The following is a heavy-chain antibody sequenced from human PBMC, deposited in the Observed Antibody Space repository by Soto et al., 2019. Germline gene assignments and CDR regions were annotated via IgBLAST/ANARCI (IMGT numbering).Heavy chain of an antibody. CDR1: GFTFRSYV. Sequence: QVQLVESGGGVVQPGASLRLTCVGSGFTFRSYVIHWVRQAPGKGLEWVALTSYDGSNKYYDDSVKGRFTISRDNSRNTVDLHMDSLRLEDTALYYCARWGTTGGLDVWGQGTLVSVSS. V-gene: IGHV3-30*19. J-gene: IGHJ1*01. CDR3: ARWGTTGGLDV. CDR2: TSYDGSNK. D-gene: IGHD3-16*01.